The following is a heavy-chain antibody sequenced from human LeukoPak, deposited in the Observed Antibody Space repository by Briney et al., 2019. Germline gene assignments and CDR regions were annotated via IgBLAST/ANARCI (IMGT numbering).Heavy chain of an antibody. CDR3: ARWWDDGSGYSYLYGMDV. CDR2: IIPIFGTA. V-gene: IGHV1-69*13. CDR1: GGTFSSYA. Sequence: ASVKVSCTASGGTFSSYAISWVRQAPGQGLEWMGGIIPIFGTANYAQKFQGRVTITADESTSTAYMELSSLRSEDTAVYYCARWWDDGSGYSYLYGMDVWGQGTTVTVSS. D-gene: IGHD3-22*01. J-gene: IGHJ6*02.